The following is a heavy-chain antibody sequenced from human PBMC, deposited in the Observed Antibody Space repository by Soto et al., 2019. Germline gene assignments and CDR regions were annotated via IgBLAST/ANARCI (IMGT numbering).Heavy chain of an antibody. V-gene: IGHV3-15*01. CDR3: ATEGEMSGASDWADYFDH. CDR2: IKRKSDNGTT. CDR1: GFAFSHVW. Sequence: EMQLVESGGGLVEPGGSLRLSCAASGFAFSHVWMTWVRQAPGKGLEWVGRIKRKSDNGTTDYAAAVKGRFTISIDDSKNTLYLQMDSLKSEDTAVYYCATEGEMSGASDWADYFDHWGRGTLVTVSS. D-gene: IGHD2-15*01. J-gene: IGHJ4*01.